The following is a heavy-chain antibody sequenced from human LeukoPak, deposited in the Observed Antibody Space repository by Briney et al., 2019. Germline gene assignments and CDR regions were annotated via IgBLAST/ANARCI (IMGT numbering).Heavy chain of an antibody. CDR2: ISADGAYT. D-gene: IGHD1-26*01. Sequence: GGSLRLSCAASEFTLTSYAMSWVRQSLGKGLEWVSIISADGAYTFYADSVKGRFTISRDSPKNTLFLQMNSLRAEDTAVYYCAKARVRVGSTDFDYWGQGTLVTVSS. CDR1: EFTLTSYA. CDR3: AKARVRVGSTDFDY. V-gene: IGHV3-23*01. J-gene: IGHJ4*02.